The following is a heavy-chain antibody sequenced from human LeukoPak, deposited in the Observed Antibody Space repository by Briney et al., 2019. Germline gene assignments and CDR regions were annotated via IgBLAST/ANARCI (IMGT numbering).Heavy chain of an antibody. Sequence: GGSLRLSCAASGFTVSSNYMSWVRQAPGKGLEWVSVIYSGGNTYYADSVKGRFTISRDNSKNMLYLQMNSLRAEDTAVYYCARESYARGYSYGFDYWGQGTLVTVSS. CDR1: GFTVSSNY. D-gene: IGHD5-18*01. J-gene: IGHJ4*02. CDR3: ARESYARGYSYGFDY. V-gene: IGHV3-53*01. CDR2: IYSGGNT.